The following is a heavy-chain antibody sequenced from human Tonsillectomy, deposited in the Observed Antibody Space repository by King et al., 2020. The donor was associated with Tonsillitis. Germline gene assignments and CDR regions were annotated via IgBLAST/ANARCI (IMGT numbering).Heavy chain of an antibody. D-gene: IGHD6-25*01. CDR1: VFTFSSYW. V-gene: IGHV3-7*01. J-gene: IGHJ4*02. CDR2: IKQDGSEK. Sequence: QLVQSGGGLVQPGGSLRLSCAASVFTFSSYWMRWVRQSPGKGLEWVANIKQDGSEKYYVASVKGRFTISRDNAKNSLYLQMNSLRVEDTAVYYCARDDSSGVCWGQGTLVTVSS. CDR3: ARDDSSGVC.